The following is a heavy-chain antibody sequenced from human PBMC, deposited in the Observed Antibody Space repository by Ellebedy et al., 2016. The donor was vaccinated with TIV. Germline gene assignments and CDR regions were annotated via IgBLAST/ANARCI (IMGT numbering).Heavy chain of an antibody. J-gene: IGHJ4*02. CDR1: GITVSNNY. D-gene: IGHD1-14*01. CDR3: ARDPPSASTRTWA. V-gene: IGHV3-66*01. Sequence: GESLKISXAASGITVSNNYMRWVRQAPGKGLEWVSLIYSRGATYYADSVKGRFTISRDNSNNTLYLQMNNLRAEDTAVYFCARDPPSASTRTWAWGQGALVTVSS. CDR2: IYSRGAT.